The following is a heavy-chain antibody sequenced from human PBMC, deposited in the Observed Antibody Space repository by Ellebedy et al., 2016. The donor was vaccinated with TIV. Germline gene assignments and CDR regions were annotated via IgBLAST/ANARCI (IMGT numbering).Heavy chain of an antibody. CDR1: GFTFSSYA. V-gene: IGHV3-23*01. Sequence: GGSLRLXXEASGFTFSSYAMSWLRQAPGKGLEWVSVFGGRSTTTYYADSVKGRFTISRDNSKNTLFLQMISLRGDDTARYYCAKISPTHRGAFDIWGQGTMVTVSS. CDR3: AKISPTHRGAFDI. D-gene: IGHD3-3*02. CDR2: FGGRSTTT. J-gene: IGHJ3*02.